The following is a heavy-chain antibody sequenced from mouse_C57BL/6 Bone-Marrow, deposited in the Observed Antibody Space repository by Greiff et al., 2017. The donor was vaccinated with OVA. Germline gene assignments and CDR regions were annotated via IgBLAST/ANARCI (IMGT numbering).Heavy chain of an antibody. D-gene: IGHD2-4*01. CDR1: GFTITDDY. Sequence: LVESGAELVRPGASVKLSCTASGFTITDDYMHWVKQRPGQGLEWIGWIDPGNGDTEYASKFQGKATLTADTSSNTAYLQLSSLTSEDTAVYYCTSLYYDYDDGGDWGQGTLVTVSA. J-gene: IGHJ3*01. V-gene: IGHV14-4*01. CDR3: TSLYYDYDDGGD. CDR2: IDPGNGDT.